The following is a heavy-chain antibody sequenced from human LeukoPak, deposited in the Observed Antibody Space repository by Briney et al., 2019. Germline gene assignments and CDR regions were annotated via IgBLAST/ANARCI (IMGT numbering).Heavy chain of an antibody. CDR2: ITASGGTT. CDR1: GSTFTSYA. Sequence: GGSLRLSCAAAGSTFTSYATSCVRHPPRNGLEWDSGITASGGTTYYADTVKGRCTISRDNSKNTLYLQMDSLRAEDTAVYFCAKVLSGILRGNFDYWGQGTLVTVSS. V-gene: IGHV3-23*01. J-gene: IGHJ4*02. D-gene: IGHD1-14*01. CDR3: AKVLSGILRGNFDY.